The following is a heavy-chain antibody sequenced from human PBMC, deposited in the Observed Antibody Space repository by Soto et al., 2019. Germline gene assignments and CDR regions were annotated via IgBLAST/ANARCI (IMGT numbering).Heavy chain of an antibody. CDR2: IYPGDSDT. J-gene: IGHJ6*02. CDR3: ARQPYYDFWSGYYTPYYYYYGMDV. D-gene: IGHD3-3*01. CDR1: GYSFTSYW. V-gene: IGHV5-51*01. Sequence: GESLKISCKGSGYSFTSYWIGWVRQMPGKGLEWMGIIYPGDSDTRYSPSFQGQVTISADKSISTAYLQWGSLKASDTAMYYCARQPYYDFWSGYYTPYYYYYGMDVWGQGTTVTVSS.